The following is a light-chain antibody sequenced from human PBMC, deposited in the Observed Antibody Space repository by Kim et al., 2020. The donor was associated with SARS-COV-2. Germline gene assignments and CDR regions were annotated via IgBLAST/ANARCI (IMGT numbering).Light chain of an antibody. CDR2: LNSDGSH. CDR1: SGHRFNT. CDR3: QTWGAGIIV. J-gene: IGLJ2*01. Sequence: QPVLTQSPSASASLGTSARLTCTLNSGHRFNTIAWHQQLPEKGPRYLMKLNSDGSHSKGDEIPDRFSGSSSGAERYLTISSLQSEDEADYYCQTWGAGIIVFGGGTQLTVL. V-gene: IGLV4-69*01.